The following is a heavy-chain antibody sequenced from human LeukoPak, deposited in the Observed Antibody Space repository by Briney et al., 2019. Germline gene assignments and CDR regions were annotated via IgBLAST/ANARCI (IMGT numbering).Heavy chain of an antibody. D-gene: IGHD5-24*01. CDR2: IYYSGST. CDR3: ARRDGYNKFDY. V-gene: IGHV4-30-4*01. J-gene: IGHJ4*02. Sequence: SETLSLTCTVSGGSISSADYSWSWIRQPPGKGLEWIGHIYYSGSTHYIPSLKSRVTVSLDTSKNQFSLKLSSVTAADTAVYYCARRDGYNKFDYWGQGTLVTVSS. CDR1: GGSISSADYS.